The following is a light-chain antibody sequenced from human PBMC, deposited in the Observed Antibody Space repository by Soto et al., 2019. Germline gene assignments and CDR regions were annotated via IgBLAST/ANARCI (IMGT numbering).Light chain of an antibody. CDR2: EDN. CDR3: GTWDSSLSVFV. CDR1: SSNIGKNY. J-gene: IGLJ1*01. V-gene: IGLV1-51*02. Sequence: QSELTQPPSVSAAPGQKVTFSCSGSSSNIGKNYVSWYQQVPGTAPKLLIYEDNKRRSGIPDRFSGSKSGTSATLGITGLQTGDEADYYCGTWDSSLSVFVFGTGTKVTVL.